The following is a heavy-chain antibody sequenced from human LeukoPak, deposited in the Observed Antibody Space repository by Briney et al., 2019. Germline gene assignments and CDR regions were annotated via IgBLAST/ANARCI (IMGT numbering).Heavy chain of an antibody. J-gene: IGHJ4*02. CDR2: IYYSGST. Sequence: PSETLSLTCTVSGGSIRGYFWTWIRQPSGKGLEWIGYIYYSGSTNYNPSLKSRVTIAVDTSKNQFSLRLNSVTAADTAVYYCAMAYSSSWYYFDYRGQGTLVTVSS. CDR1: GGSIRGYF. D-gene: IGHD6-13*01. V-gene: IGHV4-59*01. CDR3: AMAYSSSWYYFDY.